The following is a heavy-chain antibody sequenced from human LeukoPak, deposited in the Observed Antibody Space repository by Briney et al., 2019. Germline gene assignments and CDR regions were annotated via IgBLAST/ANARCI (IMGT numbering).Heavy chain of an antibody. CDR2: IRSKAYGGTI. D-gene: IGHD2-15*01. CDR1: GFSFGDYA. J-gene: IGHJ4*02. Sequence: GGSLRLSCTASGFSFGDYATSWFRQAPGKGLEWVGFIRSKAYGGTIEYAASVKGRFTISRDDSKSIAYLRMNSLKTEDTAVYYCTRGKGDQGWYWGQGTLVTVSS. CDR3: TRGKGDQGWY. V-gene: IGHV3-49*03.